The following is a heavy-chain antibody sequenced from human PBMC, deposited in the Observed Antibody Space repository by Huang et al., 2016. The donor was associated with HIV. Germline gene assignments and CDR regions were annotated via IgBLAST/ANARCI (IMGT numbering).Heavy chain of an antibody. CDR3: ARRLAAAARGFDY. V-gene: IGHV3-30-3*01. Sequence: QVQLVESGGGVVQPGRSLRLSCAASGFTFSSYAMHWVRQTQGKGLEWGAVISYDGSNKNYADSVKGRFTISRDNSKNTLYLQMNSLGAEDTAVYYCARRLAAAARGFDYWGQGTLVTVSS. D-gene: IGHD6-13*01. J-gene: IGHJ4*02. CDR2: ISYDGSNK. CDR1: GFTFSSYA.